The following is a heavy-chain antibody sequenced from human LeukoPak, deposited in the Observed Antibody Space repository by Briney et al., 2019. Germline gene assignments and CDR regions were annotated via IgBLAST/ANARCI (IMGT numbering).Heavy chain of an antibody. D-gene: IGHD2-2*01. V-gene: IGHV3-23*01. CDR3: AGSSSRYYFKY. CDR1: GFTFSSYA. J-gene: IGHJ4*02. CDR2: ISVGGGGT. Sequence: GGSLRLSCAASGFTFSSYAMSWVRQAPGKGLEWVSVISVGGGGTTYADSVKGRFTISRDNSKNTLYLQMNSLRAEDTAVYYCAGSSSRYYFKYWGQGTLVTVSS.